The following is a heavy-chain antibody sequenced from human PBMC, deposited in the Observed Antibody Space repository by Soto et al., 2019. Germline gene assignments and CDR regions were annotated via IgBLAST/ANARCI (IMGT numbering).Heavy chain of an antibody. J-gene: IGHJ3*02. CDR3: AREAAAGTTSAFDI. CDR1: GGSISSGGYY. CDR2: IYYSGST. D-gene: IGHD6-13*01. Sequence: SETLSLTCTVSGGSISSGGYYWSWIRQHPGKGLEWIGYIYYSGSTYYNPSLKSRVTISVDTSKNQFSLKLSSGTAADTAVYYCAREAAAGTTSAFDIWGQGTMVTVSS. V-gene: IGHV4-31*03.